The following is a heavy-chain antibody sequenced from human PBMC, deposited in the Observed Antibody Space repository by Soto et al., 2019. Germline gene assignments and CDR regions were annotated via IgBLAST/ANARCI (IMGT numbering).Heavy chain of an antibody. V-gene: IGHV4-34*01. CDR3: ARGRVVGVVAAHGWRWFDP. CDR1: GGSFSGYY. Sequence: QVQLQQWGAGLLKPSETLSLTCAVYGGSFSGYYWSWIRQPPGKGLEWIGEINHSGSTNYNPSLRGRVAISVATSKHRFSLRRRSVTAADAAVYHCARGRVVGVVAAHGWRWFDPWGQGSLVTVSS. D-gene: IGHD2-15*01. CDR2: INHSGST. J-gene: IGHJ5*02.